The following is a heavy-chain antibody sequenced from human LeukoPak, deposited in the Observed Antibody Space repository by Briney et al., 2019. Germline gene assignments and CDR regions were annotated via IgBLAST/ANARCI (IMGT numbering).Heavy chain of an antibody. J-gene: IGHJ4*02. CDR1: GFTFSGSA. CDR2: IRSKHNNYAT. V-gene: IGHV3-73*01. CDR3: TSHNY. Sequence: GGSLRLSCAASGFTFSGSAMHWVRQASGKGLEWVGRIRSKHNNYATSDIASVKGRFTISRDDSKKMTYLQMNRLKTEDTAVYYCTSHNYWGQGTLVTVSS.